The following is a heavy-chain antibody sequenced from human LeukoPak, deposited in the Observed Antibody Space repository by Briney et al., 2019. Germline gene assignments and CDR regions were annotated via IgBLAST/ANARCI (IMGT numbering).Heavy chain of an antibody. D-gene: IGHD2-21*01. CDR1: GYTLTSYY. V-gene: IGHV1-46*01. CDR3: ARGLASYMDV. Sequence: GAAVKVSCKASGYTLTSYYMHCVRQAPGQGLEWMAIISPSGGSTFYAQKFQGRVIMTRDMSTSTVYMELSSLRSEDTAVYYCARGLASYMDVWGKGTTVTVSS. CDR2: ISPSGGST. J-gene: IGHJ6*03.